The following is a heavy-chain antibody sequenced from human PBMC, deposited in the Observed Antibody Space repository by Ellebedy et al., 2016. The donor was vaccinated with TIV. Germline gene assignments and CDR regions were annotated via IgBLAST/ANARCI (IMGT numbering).Heavy chain of an antibody. D-gene: IGHD3-10*01. CDR2: ISGSGGST. Sequence: GESLKISXAASGFTFSSYAMSWVRQAPGKGLEWVSAISGSGGSTYYADSVKGRFTISRDNSKNTLYLQMNSLRAEDTAVYYCAKVGYGSGDYYGMDVWGQGTTVTVSS. J-gene: IGHJ6*02. CDR3: AKVGYGSGDYYGMDV. V-gene: IGHV3-23*01. CDR1: GFTFSSYA.